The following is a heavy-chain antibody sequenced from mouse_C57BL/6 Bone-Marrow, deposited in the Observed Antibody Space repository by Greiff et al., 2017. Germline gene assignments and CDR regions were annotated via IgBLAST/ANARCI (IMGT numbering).Heavy chain of an antibody. J-gene: IGHJ2*01. CDR2: IYPSDSET. D-gene: IGHD2-3*01. CDR3: ARRWLLPDY. Sequence: QVQLQQPGAELVRPGSSVKLSCKASGYTFTSYWMDWVKQRPGQGLEWIGNIYPSDSETHYNQKFKDKATLTVDNSSSTAYMQLSSLTSEDSAVYYCARRWLLPDYWGQGTTRTVSS. CDR1: GYTFTSYW. V-gene: IGHV1-61*01.